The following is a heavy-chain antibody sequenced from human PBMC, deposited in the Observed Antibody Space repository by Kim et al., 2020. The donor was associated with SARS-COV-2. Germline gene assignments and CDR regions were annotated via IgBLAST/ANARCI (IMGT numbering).Heavy chain of an antibody. V-gene: IGHV3-74*01. J-gene: IGHJ5*02. CDR2: EGSRT. Sequence: EGSRTSYRDSVKGQFTISRDIAKNTLYLQMNNLRVEDTAVYYCTKSDWFDPWGQGTLVTVSS. CDR3: TKSDWFDP.